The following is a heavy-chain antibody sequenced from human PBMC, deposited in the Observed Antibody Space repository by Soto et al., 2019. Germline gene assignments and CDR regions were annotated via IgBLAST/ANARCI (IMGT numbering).Heavy chain of an antibody. D-gene: IGHD3-10*01. Sequence: ASETLSLTCTVSGGSISSGGYYWSWIRQHPGKGLEWIGYIYYSGSTYYNPSLKSRVTISVDTSKNQFSLKLSSVTAADTAVYYCARRGLGKAYYYYMDVWGKGTTVTVSS. CDR1: GGSISSGGYY. CDR3: ARRGLGKAYYYYMDV. J-gene: IGHJ6*03. V-gene: IGHV4-31*03. CDR2: IYYSGST.